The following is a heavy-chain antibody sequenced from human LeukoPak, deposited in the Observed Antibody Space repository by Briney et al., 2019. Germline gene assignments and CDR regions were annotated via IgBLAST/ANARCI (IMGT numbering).Heavy chain of an antibody. J-gene: IGHJ4*02. CDR2: IYYSGST. V-gene: IGHV4-31*03. CDR1: GGSIRSGGDY. CDR3: ARKDYDSSGQFDY. Sequence: SETLSLTCTVSGGSIRSGGDYWNWIRQHPERGLEWIGYIYYSGSTYYNPSLKSRVTISVDKSKNQFSLKLRSVTAADSAVYYCARKDYDSSGQFDYWGQGTLVTVS. D-gene: IGHD3-22*01.